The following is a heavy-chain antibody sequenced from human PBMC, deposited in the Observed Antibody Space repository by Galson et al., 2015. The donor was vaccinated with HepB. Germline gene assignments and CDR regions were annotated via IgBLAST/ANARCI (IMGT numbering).Heavy chain of an antibody. J-gene: IGHJ4*02. D-gene: IGHD6-6*01. V-gene: IGHV1-69*13. CDR2: ITPIFATA. Sequence: SVKVSCKASGYTFTSYTMHWVRQAPGQGLEWMGGITPIFATANYAQKFQGRVTITADVSTSTAYMELRRLRSDDTAVYYCAREGIAAPKNPVDYWGQGTQVTVPS. CDR1: GYTFTSYT. CDR3: AREGIAAPKNPVDY.